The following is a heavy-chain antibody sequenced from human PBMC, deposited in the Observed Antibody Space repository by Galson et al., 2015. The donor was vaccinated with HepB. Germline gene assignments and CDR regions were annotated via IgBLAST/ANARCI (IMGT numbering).Heavy chain of an antibody. D-gene: IGHD2-2*01. CDR3: ARDLIVVVPAANGSAAYYYYGMDV. CDR1: GFTFSSYS. CDR2: ISSSSSYI. Sequence: SLRLSCAASGFTFSSYSMNWVRQAPGKGLEWVSSISSSSSYIYYADSVKGRFTISRDNAKNSLYLQMNSLRAEDTAVYYCARDLIVVVPAANGSAAYYYYGMDVWGQGTTVTVSS. V-gene: IGHV3-21*01. J-gene: IGHJ6*02.